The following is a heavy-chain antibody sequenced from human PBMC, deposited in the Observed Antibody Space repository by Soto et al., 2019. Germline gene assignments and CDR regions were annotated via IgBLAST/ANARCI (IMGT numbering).Heavy chain of an antibody. Sequence: GGSLRLSCAASGFTFDDYAMHWVRQAPGKGLEWVSGSSWNSGSIGYADSVKGRFTISRDNAKNSLYLQMNSLRAEDTALYYCAKLSGYGYEDYWGQGTLVTVSS. V-gene: IGHV3-9*01. CDR2: SSWNSGSI. J-gene: IGHJ4*02. CDR1: GFTFDDYA. CDR3: AKLSGYGYEDY. D-gene: IGHD5-18*01.